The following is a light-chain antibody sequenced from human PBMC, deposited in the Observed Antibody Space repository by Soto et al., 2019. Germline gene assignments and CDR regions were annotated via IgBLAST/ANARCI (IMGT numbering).Light chain of an antibody. CDR2: GAS. CDR1: QSVSSNY. Sequence: EIVLTQSPGTLSLSPGERATLSCRASQSVSSNYLAWYQRKPGQAPRLLIYGASSRATDIPNRFSGSGSGTDFTLTLTRLEPEDFAVDFCQQYGGSPPTFGQGTKVEIK. J-gene: IGKJ1*01. V-gene: IGKV3-20*01. CDR3: QQYGGSPPT.